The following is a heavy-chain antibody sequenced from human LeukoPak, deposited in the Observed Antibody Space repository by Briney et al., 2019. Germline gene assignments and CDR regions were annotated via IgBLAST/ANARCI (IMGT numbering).Heavy chain of an antibody. CDR1: GYRFTSYW. J-gene: IGHJ4*02. CDR2: IYPGDSDT. CDR3: ARRYSSSWYDVDY. D-gene: IGHD6-13*01. V-gene: IGHV5-51*01. Sequence: GASLKISCKGSGYRFTSYWIGWVRQMPGKGLEWMGIIYPGDSDTRYSPSFQGQVTISADKSISTAYLQWSSLKASNTAMYYCARRYSSSWYDVDYWGQGTLVTVSS.